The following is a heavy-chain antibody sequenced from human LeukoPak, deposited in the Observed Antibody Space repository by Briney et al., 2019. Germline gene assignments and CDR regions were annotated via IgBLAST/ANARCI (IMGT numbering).Heavy chain of an antibody. CDR3: ARAERGMITFGGVIDY. CDR1: GYTFTGYY. CDR2: INPNSGGT. D-gene: IGHD3-16*01. J-gene: IGHJ4*02. V-gene: IGHV1-2*02. Sequence: ASVKVSCKASGYTFTGYYMHWVRQAPGQGLEWMGWINPNSGGTSYAQKFQGRVTMTRDTSISTAYMELSRLRSDDTAVYYCARAERGMITFGGVIDYWGQGTLVTVSS.